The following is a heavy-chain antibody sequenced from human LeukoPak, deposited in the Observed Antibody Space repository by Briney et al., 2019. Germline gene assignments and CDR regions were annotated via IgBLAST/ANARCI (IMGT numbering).Heavy chain of an antibody. CDR3: AGELGYYDFWSGYQGGRNWFDP. J-gene: IGHJ5*02. Sequence: ASVKVSCKASGGTFSSYAISWVRQAPGQGLEWMGRIIPIFGTANYAQKFQGRVTITADESTSTAYMELSSLRSEDTAVYYCAGELGYYDFWSGYQGGRNWFDPWGQGTLVTVSS. V-gene: IGHV1-69*13. D-gene: IGHD3-3*01. CDR2: IIPIFGTA. CDR1: GGTFSSYA.